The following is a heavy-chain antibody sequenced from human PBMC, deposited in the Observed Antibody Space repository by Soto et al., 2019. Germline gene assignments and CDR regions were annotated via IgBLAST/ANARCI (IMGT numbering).Heavy chain of an antibody. V-gene: IGHV1-69*02. D-gene: IGHD2-15*01. CDR1: GGTFSSYT. CDR2: IIPILGIA. J-gene: IGHJ2*01. Sequence: QVQLVQSGAEVKKPGSSVKVSCKASGGTFSSYTISWVRQAPGQGLEWMGRIIPILGIANYAQKFQGRVTITADKSTSTAYMELSSLRSEDTAVYYCARGGYCSGGSCGYFDLWGRDTLVTVSS. CDR3: ARGGYCSGGSCGYFDL.